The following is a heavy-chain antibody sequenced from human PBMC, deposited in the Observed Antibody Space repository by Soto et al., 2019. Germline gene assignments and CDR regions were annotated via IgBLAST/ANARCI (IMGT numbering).Heavy chain of an antibody. V-gene: IGHV4-39*07. CDR1: GGSISSSSYY. J-gene: IGHJ4*02. Sequence: SETLSLTCTVSGGSISSSSYYWGWIRQPPGKGLEWIGSIYYSGSTYYNPSLKSRVTISEDTTKNQFSLKLSSVTAADTAVYYCARMADLTGYCIFVYWGQGTMVTVSS. CDR3: ARMADLTGYCIFVY. D-gene: IGHD3-9*01. CDR2: IYYSGST.